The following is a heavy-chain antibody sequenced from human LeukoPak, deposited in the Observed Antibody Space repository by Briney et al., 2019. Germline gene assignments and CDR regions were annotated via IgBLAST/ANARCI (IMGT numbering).Heavy chain of an antibody. CDR3: ASGYGSGWFDR. D-gene: IGHD5-12*01. CDR1: GGSISSYY. V-gene: IGHV4-59*06. CDR2: ILYSGST. J-gene: IGHJ5*02. Sequence: SETLSLTCTVSGGSISSYYWSWVRQHPGKGLEWIGHILYSGSTFYNPSLKSRLTISLDTSKNQFSLKLTSVTAADTAVYYCASGYGSGWFDRWGQGTLVSVSS.